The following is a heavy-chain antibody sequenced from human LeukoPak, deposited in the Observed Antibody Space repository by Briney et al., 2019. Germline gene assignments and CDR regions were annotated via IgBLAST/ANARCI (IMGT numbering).Heavy chain of an antibody. CDR2: IKQDGSET. CDR3: TRAVTTSDGY. CDR1: GFTFSTYW. V-gene: IGHV3-7*01. J-gene: IGHJ4*02. D-gene: IGHD4-17*01. Sequence: GGSLRLSCAGSGFTFSTYWMTWVRQAPGKGLEWVASIKQDGSETYYVDSVEGRFTISRDNAKNSLYPQMNSLRAEDTAVYYCTRAVTTSDGYWGQGTLVTVSS.